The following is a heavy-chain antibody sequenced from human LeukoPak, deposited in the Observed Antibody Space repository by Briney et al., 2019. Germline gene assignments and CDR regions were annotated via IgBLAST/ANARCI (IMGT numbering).Heavy chain of an antibody. V-gene: IGHV3-53*01. D-gene: IGHD6-13*01. Sequence: GGSLRLSCVASGLSVRGSYMSWVRQAPGKGLEWVSVIYSGDRTYYADSVKGRFTISRDTSKNTLYLQMNNPRADDTAIYYCTRDLTGTTWSENDYWGQGTLVTISS. CDR3: TRDLTGTTWSENDY. J-gene: IGHJ4*02. CDR1: GLSVRGSY. CDR2: IYSGDRT.